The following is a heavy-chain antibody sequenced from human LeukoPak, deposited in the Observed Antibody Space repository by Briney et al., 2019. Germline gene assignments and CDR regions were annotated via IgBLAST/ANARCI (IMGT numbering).Heavy chain of an antibody. V-gene: IGHV3-21*01. CDR3: ARDRGYSYPSPVDY. Sequence: GGSLRLSCAASGFTFSSYSMNWVRQAPGKGLECVSSISSSSSYIYYADSVKGRFTISRDNAKNSLYLQMNSLRAEDTAVYYCARDRGYSYPSPVDYWGQGTLVTVSS. J-gene: IGHJ4*02. D-gene: IGHD5-18*01. CDR2: ISSSSSYI. CDR1: GFTFSSYS.